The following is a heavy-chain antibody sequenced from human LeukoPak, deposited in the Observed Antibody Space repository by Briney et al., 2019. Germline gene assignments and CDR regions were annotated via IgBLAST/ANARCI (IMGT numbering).Heavy chain of an antibody. CDR3: ARERRDYYYGMDV. V-gene: IGHV3-74*01. CDR2: INTDGSST. Sequence: PGGSLRLSCAASGFTFSSYWMHWVRQAPGKGLVWVSRINTDGSSTSYADSVKGRFTISRDNAKNTLYLQMNSLRAEDTAVYYCARERRDYYYGMDVWGQGTTVTVSS. CDR1: GFTFSSYW. J-gene: IGHJ6*02.